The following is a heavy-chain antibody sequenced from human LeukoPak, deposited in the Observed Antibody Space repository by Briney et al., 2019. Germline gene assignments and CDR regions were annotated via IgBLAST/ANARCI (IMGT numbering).Heavy chain of an antibody. Sequence: KSSETLSLTCTVSGGSISSYYWSWIRQPPGKGLEWIGYIYTSGSTNYNPSLESRVTISVDTSKNQFSLKLSSVTAADTAVYYCARRSDLLRYFDWLTDDDALDIWGQGTMVTVSS. J-gene: IGHJ3*02. D-gene: IGHD3-9*01. V-gene: IGHV4-4*09. CDR1: GGSISSYY. CDR2: IYTSGST. CDR3: ARRSDLLRYFDWLTDDDALDI.